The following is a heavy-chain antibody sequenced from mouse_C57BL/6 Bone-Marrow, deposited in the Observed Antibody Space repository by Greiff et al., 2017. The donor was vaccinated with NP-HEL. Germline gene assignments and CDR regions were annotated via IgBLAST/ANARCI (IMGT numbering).Heavy chain of an antibody. CDR2: ISSGSSTI. V-gene: IGHV5-17*01. J-gene: IGHJ4*01. Sequence: DVHLVESGGGLVKPGGSLKLSCAASGFTFSDYGMHWVRQAPEKGLEWVAYISSGSSTIYYADTVKGRFTISRDNAKNTLFLQMTSLRSEDTAMYYCARRNYYGSRNYAMDYWGQGTSVTVSS. CDR3: ARRNYYGSRNYAMDY. D-gene: IGHD1-1*01. CDR1: GFTFSDYG.